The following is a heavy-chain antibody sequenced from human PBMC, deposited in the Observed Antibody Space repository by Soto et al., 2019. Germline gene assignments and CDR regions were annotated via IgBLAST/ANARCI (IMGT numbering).Heavy chain of an antibody. CDR2: ISAYNGNT. CDR1: GYTFTSYG. J-gene: IGHJ4*02. D-gene: IGHD5-18*01. CDR3: ARDGGYSYGRGPFDY. V-gene: IGHV1-18*04. Sequence: QVQLVQSGAEVKKPGASVKVSCKASGYTFTSYGISWVRQAPGQGLEWMGWISAYNGNTNYAQKLQGRVTMTTDTSTGTAYVELRSLRSDDTDVYYCARDGGYSYGRGPFDYWGQGTLVTVSS.